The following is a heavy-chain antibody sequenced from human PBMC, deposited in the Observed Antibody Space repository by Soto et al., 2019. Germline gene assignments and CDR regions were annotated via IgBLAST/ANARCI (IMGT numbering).Heavy chain of an antibody. CDR2: IKGDGNEK. J-gene: IGHJ4*02. CDR1: GFSFGNYW. D-gene: IGHD3-16*01. V-gene: IGHV3-7*01. Sequence: GGSLRLSCAASGFSFGNYWMSWVRHVPEKGLEWVANIKGDGNEKYCVDSVKGRFTISRDNAQNSLYLQMNSLTAEDTAVYYCARGVEPYKNGGQKCGAYDFGGQGFLVTVPS. CDR3: ARGVEPYKNGGQKCGAYDF.